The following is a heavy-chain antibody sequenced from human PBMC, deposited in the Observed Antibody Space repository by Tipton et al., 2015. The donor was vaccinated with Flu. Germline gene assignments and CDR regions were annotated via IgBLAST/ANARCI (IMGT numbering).Heavy chain of an antibody. D-gene: IGHD4-11*01. CDR2: IYRTGTN. CDR1: GDSISSDYY. CDR3: ARRDYSNYVSDPKSWFDP. J-gene: IGHJ5*02. V-gene: IGHV4-38-2*02. Sequence: TLSLTCTISGDSISSDYYWGCSQQPHGKGLVWIGNIYRTGTNYRNPSLKSRVTISIDRSKNQFSLKLFSVTAADTALYYCARRDYSNYVSDPKSWFDPWGEAILVTFTS.